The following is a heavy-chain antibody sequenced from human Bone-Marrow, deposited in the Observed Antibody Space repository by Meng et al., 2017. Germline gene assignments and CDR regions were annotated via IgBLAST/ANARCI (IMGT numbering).Heavy chain of an antibody. Sequence: GESLKISCTASGFTVGEYAMSWFRQAPGKGLEWVGFIRSKAYGGTTEYAASVKGRFTISRDDSKSIAYLQKNSLKTEDTAVYYWTRDAYYDSRGDFPGDDWGQGRLVTVSS. D-gene: IGHD3-22*01. CDR1: GFTVGEYA. CDR3: TRDAYYDSRGDFPGDD. CDR2: IRSKAYGGTT. V-gene: IGHV3-49*03. J-gene: IGHJ4*02.